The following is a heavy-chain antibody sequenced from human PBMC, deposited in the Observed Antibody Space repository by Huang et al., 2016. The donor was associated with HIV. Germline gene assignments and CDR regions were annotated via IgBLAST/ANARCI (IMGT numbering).Heavy chain of an antibody. V-gene: IGHV4-34*02. D-gene: IGHD3-10*01. J-gene: IGHJ4*02. CDR1: GGAFRGSS. Sequence: QVQLKQWGAGLLKPSETLSLTCAVYGGAFRGSSWTWISQFPEKGLEGIGDINHNCKIIYNPSLSARVTISTDTSKNPFSLHRTAVTAADTALYYCARGFNYYASDNLGVYYFDSWGLGTLVTVSP. CDR3: ARGFNYYASDNLGVYYFDS. CDR2: INHNCKI.